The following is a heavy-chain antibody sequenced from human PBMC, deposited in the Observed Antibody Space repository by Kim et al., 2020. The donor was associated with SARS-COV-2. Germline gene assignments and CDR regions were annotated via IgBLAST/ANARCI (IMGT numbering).Heavy chain of an antibody. CDR3: AKDIGRLRNWFDP. V-gene: IGHV3-9*01. Sequence: SVRGRFTSSSDNAKNPLYLQMNSLRAEDTALYYCAKDIGRLRNWFDPWGQGTLVTVSS. J-gene: IGHJ5*02. D-gene: IGHD3-10*01.